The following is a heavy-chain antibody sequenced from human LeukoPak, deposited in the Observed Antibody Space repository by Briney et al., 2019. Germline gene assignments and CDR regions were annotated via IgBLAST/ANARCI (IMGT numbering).Heavy chain of an antibody. CDR2: INHSGST. CDR1: GGSFSGYY. J-gene: IGHJ5*02. Sequence: PSETLSLTCAVYGGSFSGYYWSWIRQPPGKGLEWIGEINHSGSTNYNPSLKSRVTISVDTSKNQFSLKLSSVTAADTAVYYCAPRGDIEHSYGYGKWFDPWGQGTRVTVSS. CDR3: APRGDIEHSYGYGKWFDP. D-gene: IGHD5-18*01. V-gene: IGHV4-34*01.